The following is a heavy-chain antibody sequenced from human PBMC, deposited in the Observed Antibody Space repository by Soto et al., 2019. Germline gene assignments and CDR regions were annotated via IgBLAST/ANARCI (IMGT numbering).Heavy chain of an antibody. V-gene: IGHV4-59*08. Sequence: PSETLSLTCTVSGGSISSYYWSWIRQPPGKGLEWIGYIYYSGSTNYNPSLKSRVTISVDTSKNQFSLELSSVTAADTAVYYCARDVAGGSRLGELSEYFDYWGQGIQVTVYS. D-gene: IGHD3-16*02. J-gene: IGHJ4*02. CDR2: IYYSGST. CDR3: ARDVAGGSRLGELSEYFDY. CDR1: GGSISSYY.